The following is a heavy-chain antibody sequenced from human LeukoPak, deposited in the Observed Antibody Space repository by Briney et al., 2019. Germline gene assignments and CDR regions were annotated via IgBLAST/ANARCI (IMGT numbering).Heavy chain of an antibody. CDR3: AHRGYSGAYVDY. CDR2: IYWDDDK. Sequence: SGPTLVNPTQTLTLTCTFSGFSISTSGVGVGWIRQPPGKALEWLALIYWDDDKRYSPSLKSRLTITKDTSKNQVVLTVTNVDPVDTATYFCAHRGYSGAYVDYWGQGTLVTVSS. CDR1: GFSISTSGVG. D-gene: IGHD1-26*01. J-gene: IGHJ4*02. V-gene: IGHV2-5*02.